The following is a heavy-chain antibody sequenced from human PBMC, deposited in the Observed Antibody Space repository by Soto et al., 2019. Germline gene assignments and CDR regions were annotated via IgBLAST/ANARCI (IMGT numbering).Heavy chain of an antibody. V-gene: IGHV1-69*01. Sequence: QVQLVQSGAEVKKPGSSVKVSCKSSGGTFSSHSINWVRQAPGQGLEWMGGIIPIFGPANFAKKFQGRVTITADESTTTAYMELSTLTSEDTAVYYCATGSFTSTGGRIVYHYYAMDVWGQGTTVTVSS. D-gene: IGHD1-1*01. CDR2: IIPIFGPA. CDR3: ATGSFTSTGGRIVYHYYAMDV. CDR1: GGTFSSHS. J-gene: IGHJ6*02.